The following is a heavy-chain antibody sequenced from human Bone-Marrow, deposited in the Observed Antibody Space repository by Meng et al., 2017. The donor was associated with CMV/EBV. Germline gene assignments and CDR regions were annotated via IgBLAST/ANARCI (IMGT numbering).Heavy chain of an antibody. CDR2: ISYDGSNK. Sequence: GGSLRLSCAASGFTFSSYAMHWVRQAPGKGLEGVAVISYDGSNKYYADSVKGRFTISRDDSTSTLYLQMNSLRAEDAAVYFYAKVLYGDCAQYYYYGMDVWGQGTTVTISS. D-gene: IGHD4-17*01. J-gene: IGHJ6*02. CDR1: GFTFSSYA. V-gene: IGHV3-30*04. CDR3: AKVLYGDCAQYYYYGMDV.